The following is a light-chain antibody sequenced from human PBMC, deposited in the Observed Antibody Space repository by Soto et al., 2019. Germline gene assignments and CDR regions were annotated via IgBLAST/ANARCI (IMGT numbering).Light chain of an antibody. CDR1: SSNIGSNY. J-gene: IGLJ2*01. V-gene: IGLV1-47*01. CDR3: GGWDDSLSGPV. CDR2: RNN. Sequence: QSVLTQPPSASGTPGQRVNISCSGSSSNIGSNYVYWYRQFPGTAPKLLIQRNNQRPSGVPARFSGSKSGTSASLAISGLRSKDEADYYCGGWDDSLSGPVFGGGTKVTVL.